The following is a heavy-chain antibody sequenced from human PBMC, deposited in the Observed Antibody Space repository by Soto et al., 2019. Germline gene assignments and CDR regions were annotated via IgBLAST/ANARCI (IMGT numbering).Heavy chain of an antibody. Sequence: EVQLLESGGGLVQPGGSLRLSCAASGFTFSSYAMSWVHQAPGKGLEWVSAISGSGGSTYYADSVKGRFTISRDNSKNTLYLQMNSLRAEDTAVYYCASPDIVVVVAATTRDYWGQGTLVTVSS. CDR2: ISGSGGST. J-gene: IGHJ4*02. CDR1: GFTFSSYA. D-gene: IGHD2-15*01. CDR3: ASPDIVVVVAATTRDY. V-gene: IGHV3-23*01.